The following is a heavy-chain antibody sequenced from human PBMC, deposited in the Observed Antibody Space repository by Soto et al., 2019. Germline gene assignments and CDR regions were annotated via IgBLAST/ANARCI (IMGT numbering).Heavy chain of an antibody. CDR3: ARGPDDSDVPRWDY. Sequence: QVQLVQSGAEVRKPGASVRLSCKASGYTLTRFYLHWVRQAPGQGLEWMGIINTRGGTTAYAQKFRGRLTVTSDPSTSTVYMELSNLRSEDTAIYYCARGPDDSDVPRWDYWGQGTRVTVSS. CDR1: GYTLTRFY. D-gene: IGHD4-17*01. CDR2: INTRGGTT. J-gene: IGHJ4*02. V-gene: IGHV1-46*01.